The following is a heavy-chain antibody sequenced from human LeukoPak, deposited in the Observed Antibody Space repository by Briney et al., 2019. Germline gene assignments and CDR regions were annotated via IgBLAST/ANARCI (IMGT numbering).Heavy chain of an antibody. CDR2: IYYSGST. V-gene: IGHV4-39*01. Sequence: PSETLSLTCTVSGGSISGSSYYWGWIRQPPGRGLEWIASIYYSGSTYYNPSLKSRVTISVDTSRNQFSLKLSSVTAADTAVYYCARQSRYCSGGSCYRDFDYWGQGILVTVSS. J-gene: IGHJ4*02. CDR1: GGSISGSSYY. CDR3: ARQSRYCSGGSCYRDFDY. D-gene: IGHD2-15*01.